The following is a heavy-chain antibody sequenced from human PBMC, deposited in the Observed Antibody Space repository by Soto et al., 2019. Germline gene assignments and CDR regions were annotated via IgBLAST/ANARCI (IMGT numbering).Heavy chain of an antibody. Sequence: GGSLRLSCAASVFTVSSNYMSCVRQSPGKWLEWVSVIYSGGSTYYADSVKGRFTISRDNSKNTLYLQMNSLRAEDTAVYYCARMDKDIREDYWGQGTLVTVS. CDR1: VFTVSSNY. CDR3: ARMDKDIREDY. D-gene: IGHD5-18*01. V-gene: IGHV3-53*01. CDR2: IYSGGST. J-gene: IGHJ4*02.